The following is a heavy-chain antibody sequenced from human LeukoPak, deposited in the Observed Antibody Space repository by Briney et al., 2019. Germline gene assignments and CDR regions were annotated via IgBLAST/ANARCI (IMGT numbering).Heavy chain of an antibody. D-gene: IGHD6-19*01. CDR2: INHSGST. V-gene: IGHV4-34*01. J-gene: IGHJ5*02. Sequence: SETLSLTCAVYGGSFSGYYWSWIRQPPGKGLEWIGEINHSGSTNYNPSLKSRVTISVDTSKNQFSPKLSSVTAADTAVYYCARRTDSSSGWDPWGQGTRVTVSS. CDR1: GGSFSGYY. CDR3: ARRTDSSSGWDP.